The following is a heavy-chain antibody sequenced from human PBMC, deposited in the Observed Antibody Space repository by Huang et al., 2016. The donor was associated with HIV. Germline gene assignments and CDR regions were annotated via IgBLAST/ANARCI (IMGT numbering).Heavy chain of an antibody. CDR2: IYYIGNG. CDR3: ASRTTVTTTSNYHYFYMDV. D-gene: IGHD4-17*01. V-gene: IGHV4-39*01. J-gene: IGHJ6*03. CDR1: GGSISSSSYY. Sequence: QLQLQESGPGLVKPSETLSLTCTVSGGSISSSSYYWGWIRQSPGKGLEWIGSIYYIGNGYYNPSLKSRVTMSVVRSSNQFSLKMHSVTAADTAVYYCASRTTVTTTSNYHYFYMDVWGKGTTVIVSS.